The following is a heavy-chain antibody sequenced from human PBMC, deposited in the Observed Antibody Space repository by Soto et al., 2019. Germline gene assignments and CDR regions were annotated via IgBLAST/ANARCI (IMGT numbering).Heavy chain of an antibody. J-gene: IGHJ4*02. Sequence: QVQLQESGPGLVKPSQTLSLTCTVSGGSIGSGGYYWSWIRQHPGKGLEWIGYIYYSGITYYNPSLKIRVTISVDTSKYHFSLKLSSVTAADTAVYYCARSPGYYFDYWGQGTLVTVSS. CDR1: GGSIGSGGYY. CDR2: IYYSGIT. V-gene: IGHV4-31*03. CDR3: ARSPGYYFDY.